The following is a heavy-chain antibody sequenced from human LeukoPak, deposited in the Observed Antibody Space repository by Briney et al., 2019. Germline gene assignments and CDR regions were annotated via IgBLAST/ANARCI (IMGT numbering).Heavy chain of an antibody. V-gene: IGHV3-74*01. Sequence: PGGSLRLSCAASGFTFSSYWMHWVRQAPGKGLVWVSRINSDESSTTYADSVKGRFTISRDKAKNTLYLQMNSLRAEDTAVYYCARLYSSSLGLDYWGQGILVTVSS. CDR1: GFTFSSYW. CDR3: ARLYSSSLGLDY. CDR2: INSDESST. D-gene: IGHD6-6*01. J-gene: IGHJ4*02.